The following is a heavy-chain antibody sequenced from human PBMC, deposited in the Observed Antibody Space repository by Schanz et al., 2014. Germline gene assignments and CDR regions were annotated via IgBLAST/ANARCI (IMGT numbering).Heavy chain of an antibody. CDR1: GFAVDNYY. Sequence: EVQLVASGGGLVQPGGSLRLSCAASGFAVDNYYMSCVRQAPGRGLEWVSIIFTDGRTYYADSVKSRFTISRDNSKNTLYLQMNSLRPEDTAIYYCAKDAPYPFDLWGRGTLITVSS. V-gene: IGHV3-53*01. CDR3: AKDAPYPFDL. CDR2: IFTDGRT. J-gene: IGHJ2*01.